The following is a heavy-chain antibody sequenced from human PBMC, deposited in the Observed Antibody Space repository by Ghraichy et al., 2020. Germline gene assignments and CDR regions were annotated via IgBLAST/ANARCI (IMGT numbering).Heavy chain of an antibody. V-gene: IGHV3-23*01. CDR2: ISGSGGST. J-gene: IGHJ6*03. CDR1: GFTFSSYA. D-gene: IGHD3-16*01. CDR3: AKRAFGGGLYYYYMDV. Sequence: GGSLRLSCAASGFTFSSYAMSWVRQAPGKGLEWVSAISGSGGSTYYADSVKGRFTISRDNSKNTLYLQMNSLRAEDTAVYYCAKRAFGGGLYYYYMDVWGKGTTVTVSS.